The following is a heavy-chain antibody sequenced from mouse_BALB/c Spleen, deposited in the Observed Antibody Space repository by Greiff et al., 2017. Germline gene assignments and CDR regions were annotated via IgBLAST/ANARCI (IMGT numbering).Heavy chain of an antibody. D-gene: IGHD2-3*01. CDR1: GYAFSSSW. Sequence: QVHVKQSGPELVKPGASVKISCKASGYAFSSSWMNWVKQRPGQGLEWIGRIYPGDGDTNYNGKFKGKATLTADKSSSTAYMQLSSLTSVDSAVYFCARDDGYSYWYFDVWGAGTTVTVSS. CDR3: ARDDGYSYWYFDV. V-gene: IGHV1-82*01. CDR2: IYPGDGDT. J-gene: IGHJ1*01.